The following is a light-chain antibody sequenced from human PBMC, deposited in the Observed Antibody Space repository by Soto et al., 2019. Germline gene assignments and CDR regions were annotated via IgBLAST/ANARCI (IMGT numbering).Light chain of an antibody. CDR3: CSYAGSRVV. J-gene: IGLJ2*01. V-gene: IGLV2-11*01. CDR1: SSDVGGYNS. CDR2: DVT. Sequence: QSALTQPRSVSGSPGQSVTISCTGTSSDVGGYNSVSWYQHHPGKAPKLMIYDVTKRPSGVPDRFSGSKSGNMASLTISGLQAEDEADYYCCSYAGSRVVLGGGTKDTVL.